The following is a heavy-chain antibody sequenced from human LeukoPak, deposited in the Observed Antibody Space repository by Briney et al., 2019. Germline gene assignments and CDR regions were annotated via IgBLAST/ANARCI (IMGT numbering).Heavy chain of an antibody. CDR2: IYHTGTT. V-gene: IGHV4-38-2*01. Sequence: PSETLSLTCDVSGYSISSGYSWGWIRPPPGKGLEWIGSIYHTGTTYYNPSLKSRLTMSVDTSKNQFSLKMTSVTAADMAVYYCARREDYMDVWGKGTAVTVSS. CDR3: ARREDYMDV. J-gene: IGHJ6*03. CDR1: GYSISSGYS.